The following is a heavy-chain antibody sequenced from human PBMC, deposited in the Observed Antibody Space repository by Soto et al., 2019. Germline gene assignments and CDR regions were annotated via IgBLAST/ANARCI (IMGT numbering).Heavy chain of an antibody. D-gene: IGHD4-17*01. CDR1: GYSFTNYW. V-gene: IGHV5-51*01. CDR2: IYPSESDT. J-gene: IGHJ4*02. CDR3: ARRVNGAIDH. Sequence: GESLKISCKGSGYSFTNYWIGWVRQMPGKGLEWMGVIYPSESDTRYSPSFQGQVTISADKSISTAYLQWSSLKASDTAMYYCARRVNGAIDHWGQGTLVTVSS.